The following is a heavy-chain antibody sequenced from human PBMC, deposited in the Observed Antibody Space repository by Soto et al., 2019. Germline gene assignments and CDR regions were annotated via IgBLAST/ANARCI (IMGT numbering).Heavy chain of an antibody. J-gene: IGHJ5*02. CDR2: IYYSGST. Sequence: SETLSLTCAVSGGSISSYYWSWIRQPPGKGLEWIGYIYYSGSTNYNPSLKSRVTISVDTSKNQFSLKLSSVTAADTAVYYCARAKGSGSYYPIPGRIWFDPWGQGTLVTVSS. CDR1: GGSISSYY. D-gene: IGHD3-10*01. V-gene: IGHV4-59*01. CDR3: ARAKGSGSYYPIPGRIWFDP.